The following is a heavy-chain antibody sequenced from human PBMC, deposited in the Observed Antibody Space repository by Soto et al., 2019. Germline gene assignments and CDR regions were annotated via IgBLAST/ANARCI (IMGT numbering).Heavy chain of an antibody. CDR2: IHYSGSI. D-gene: IGHD2-21*02. CDR1: GGSISYEYYH. Sequence: QVQLQQSGPGLVKPSQTLSLTCTVSGGSISYEYYHWTWIRQSPGKGLEWIGYIHYSGSIIYNPSFKSRVTRSVDTSKNPFSLQRSSVTAADTAVYFCAREDDGGDRDYYGLDVWGQGTTVTVSS. V-gene: IGHV4-30-4*08. J-gene: IGHJ6*02. CDR3: AREDDGGDRDYYGLDV.